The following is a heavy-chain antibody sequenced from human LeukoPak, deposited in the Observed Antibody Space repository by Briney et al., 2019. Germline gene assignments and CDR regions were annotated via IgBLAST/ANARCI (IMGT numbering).Heavy chain of an antibody. CDR3: ARDPPYYYDSSGF. J-gene: IGHJ4*02. Sequence: GGSLRLSCAASGFTFSNAWMGWVRQAPGKGLEWVANIKQDGSEKYYVDSVKGRFTISRDNAKNSLYLQMNSLRAEDTAVYYCARDPPYYYDSSGFWGQGTLVTVSS. D-gene: IGHD3-22*01. CDR1: GFTFSNAW. CDR2: IKQDGSEK. V-gene: IGHV3-7*01.